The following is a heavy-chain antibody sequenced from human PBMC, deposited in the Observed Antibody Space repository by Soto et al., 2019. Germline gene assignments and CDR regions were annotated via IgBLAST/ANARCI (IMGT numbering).Heavy chain of an antibody. CDR1: GGSISSGGYY. D-gene: IGHD2-2*01. Sequence: PSETLSLTCTVSGGSISSGGYYWSWIRQHPGKGLEWIGYIYYSGSTYYNPSLKSRVTISVDTSKNQFSLKLSSVTAADTAVYYCARGGRIVVVPAAYYFDYWGQGTLVTVS. CDR3: ARGGRIVVVPAAYYFDY. J-gene: IGHJ4*02. CDR2: IYYSGST. V-gene: IGHV4-31*03.